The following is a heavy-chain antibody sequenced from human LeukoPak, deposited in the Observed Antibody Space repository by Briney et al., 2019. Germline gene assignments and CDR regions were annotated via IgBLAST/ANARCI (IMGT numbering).Heavy chain of an antibody. J-gene: IGHJ6*02. CDR1: GGSISSGDYYY. Sequence: PSETLSLTCTVSGGSISSGDYYYWSWIRQHPGKGLECIGFLYYDGTTYYNPSLKSRVAISVDASKNQFSLKVSSVTAADTAVYYCASLGYFSYGVDVWGQGTTVTVSS. CDR3: ASLGYFSYGVDV. CDR2: LYYDGTT. D-gene: IGHD3-16*01. V-gene: IGHV4-31*03.